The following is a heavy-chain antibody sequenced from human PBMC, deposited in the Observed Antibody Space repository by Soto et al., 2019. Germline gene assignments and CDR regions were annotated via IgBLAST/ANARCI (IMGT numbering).Heavy chain of an antibody. CDR3: ATSSWAPYYYYGMDV. D-gene: IGHD6-13*01. V-gene: IGHV3-33*01. J-gene: IGHJ6*02. Sequence: QVQLVESGGGVVQPGRSLRLSCAASGFTFSSYGMHWVRQAPGKGLEWAAVIWYDGSNKYYADSVKGRFTISRDNSKNTLYLQMNSLRAEDTAVYYCATSSWAPYYYYGMDVWGQGTTVTVSS. CDR2: IWYDGSNK. CDR1: GFTFSSYG.